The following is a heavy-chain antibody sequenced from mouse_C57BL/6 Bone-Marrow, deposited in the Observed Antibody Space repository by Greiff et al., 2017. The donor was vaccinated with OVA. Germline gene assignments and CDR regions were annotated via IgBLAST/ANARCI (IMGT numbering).Heavy chain of an antibody. CDR3: ARDHYYYGSSGYFDV. J-gene: IGHJ1*03. D-gene: IGHD1-1*01. CDR1: GYSITSGYY. V-gene: IGHV3-6*01. CDR2: ISYDGSN. Sequence: ESGPGLVKPSQSLSLTCSVTGYSITSGYYWNWIRQFPGNKLEWMGYISYDGSNNYNPSLKTRISITRDTSKNQFFLKLNSVTTEDTATDYCARDHYYYGSSGYFDVWGTGTTVTVSS.